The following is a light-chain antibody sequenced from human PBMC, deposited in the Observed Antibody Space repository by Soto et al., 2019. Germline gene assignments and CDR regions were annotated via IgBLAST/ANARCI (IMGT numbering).Light chain of an antibody. CDR1: QSISSH. CDR2: DAS. CDR3: QQRSNWPLT. Sequence: EIVLTQSPATLSLSPGERATLSCRASQSISSHLAWYQQKPGQAPRLLIYDASNRATGIPARFSGSGSGTDFTLTVSSLEPEDFAVYYCQQRSNWPLTFGGGTKVDI. J-gene: IGKJ4*01. V-gene: IGKV3-11*01.